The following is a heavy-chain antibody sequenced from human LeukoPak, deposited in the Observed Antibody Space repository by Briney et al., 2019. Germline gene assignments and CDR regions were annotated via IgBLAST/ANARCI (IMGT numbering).Heavy chain of an antibody. D-gene: IGHD3-3*01. CDR2: ISGSGGST. CDR3: AKGAITIFGVALYNWFDP. V-gene: IGHV3-23*01. Sequence: PGGSLRPSCAASGFTFSSYAMSWVRQAPGKGRGWVSAISGSGGSTHYADSVKGRFTISRDNSKNTLYLQMNSLRAEDTAVYYRAKGAITIFGVALYNWFDPWRQATLVTVSP. CDR1: GFTFSSYA. J-gene: IGHJ5*02.